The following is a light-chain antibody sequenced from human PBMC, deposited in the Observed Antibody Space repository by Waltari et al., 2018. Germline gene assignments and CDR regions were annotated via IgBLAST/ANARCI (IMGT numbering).Light chain of an antibody. CDR2: YND. CDR3: AAWDDSLNGPV. CDR1: RSKIGTNA. J-gene: IGLJ3*02. Sequence: QSVLTQPPSVSEAPRQRVTISCSGSRSKIGTNAVNWYQQPPGKAPNLLIFYNDLLPAGVSDRFSGSKSGTSASLAISGLQSEDEADYYCAAWDDSLNGPVFGGGTKLTVV. V-gene: IGLV1-36*01.